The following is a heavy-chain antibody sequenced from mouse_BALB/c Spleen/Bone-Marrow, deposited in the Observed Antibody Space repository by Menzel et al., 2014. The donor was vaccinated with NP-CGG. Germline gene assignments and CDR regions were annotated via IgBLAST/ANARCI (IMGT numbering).Heavy chain of an antibody. D-gene: IGHD2-3*01. V-gene: IGHV4-1*02. CDR2: INPDSSTI. Sequence: EVKLMESGGGLVQPGGSLKLSCAASGFDFSRYWMSWVRQAPWKGLEWIGEINPDSSTINYTPSLKDKFIISRDNAKNTLYLQMDKVRSEDTALYYCTSYDGYYYWYCDVWGAGTTVTVSS. CDR3: TSYDGYYYWYCDV. J-gene: IGHJ1*01. CDR1: GFDFSRYW.